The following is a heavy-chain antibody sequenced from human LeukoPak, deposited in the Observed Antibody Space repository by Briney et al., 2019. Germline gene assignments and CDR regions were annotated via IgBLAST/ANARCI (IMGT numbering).Heavy chain of an antibody. D-gene: IGHD2-2*01. V-gene: IGHV3-48*01. CDR3: AKDLWVGPAAIQDYFDY. J-gene: IGHJ4*02. Sequence: GGSLRLSCAASGFTFSSYSMNWVRQAPGKGLEWISYISSSSSTIYYADSVKGRFTISRDNSKNTLYLQMNSLRAEDTAVYYCAKDLWVGPAAIQDYFDYWGQGTLVTVSS. CDR1: GFTFSSYS. CDR2: ISSSSSTI.